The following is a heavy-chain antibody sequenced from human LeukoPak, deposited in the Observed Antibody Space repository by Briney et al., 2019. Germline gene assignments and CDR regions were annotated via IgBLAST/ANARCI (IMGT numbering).Heavy chain of an antibody. J-gene: IGHJ6*03. V-gene: IGHV4-59*01. Sequence: SETLSLTCTVSGGSISSYHWSWIRQPPGKGLESIGYIYSSGSTHYNPSLKSRVTISVDTSKNQFSLKLSSVTAADTAVYYCAREGKDIVVVPAAMRYYYYMDVWGKGTTVTISS. CDR1: GGSISSYH. D-gene: IGHD2-2*01. CDR2: IYSSGST. CDR3: AREGKDIVVVPAAMRYYYYMDV.